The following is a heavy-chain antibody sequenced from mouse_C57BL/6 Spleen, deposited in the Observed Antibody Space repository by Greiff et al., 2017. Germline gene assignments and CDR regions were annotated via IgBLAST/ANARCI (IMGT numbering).Heavy chain of an antibody. J-gene: IGHJ1*03. V-gene: IGHV1-52*01. CDR1: GYTFTSYW. D-gene: IGHD1-1*01. CDR2: IDPSDSET. CDR3: ARENTTVVAHWYFDV. Sequence: VQLQQPGAELVRPGSSVKLSCKASGYTFTSYWMHWVKQRPIQGLEWIGNIDPSDSETHYNPKFKDKATLTVDKSSSTAYMQLSSLTSEDSAVYYCARENTTVVAHWYFDVWGTGTTVTVSS.